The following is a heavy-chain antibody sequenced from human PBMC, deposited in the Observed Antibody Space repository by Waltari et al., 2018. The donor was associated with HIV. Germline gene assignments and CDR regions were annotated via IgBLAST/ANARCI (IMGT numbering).Heavy chain of an antibody. J-gene: IGHJ3*01. Sequence: QVQLVQSGAEVKKPGASVKVSCKASGYTFSDHYIHWVRQAPGQGLEWMGRINPNSGGTNYAKKFQDRITMTRDTSISTVYMDLTSLRSDDTAMYYCARGFAMVRGIYAFDVWGQGTVVIV. CDR1: GYTFSDHY. CDR2: INPNSGGT. V-gene: IGHV1-2*06. D-gene: IGHD3-10*01. CDR3: ARGFAMVRGIYAFDV.